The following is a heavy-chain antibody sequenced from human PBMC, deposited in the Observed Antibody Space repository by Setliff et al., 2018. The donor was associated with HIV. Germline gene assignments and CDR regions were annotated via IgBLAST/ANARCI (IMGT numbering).Heavy chain of an antibody. CDR1: GFAFNTYG. CDR2: ISYHEINK. D-gene: IGHD3-22*01. J-gene: IGHJ4*02. V-gene: IGHV3-30*03. Sequence: GESLKISCAASGFAFNTYGMHWFRRAPGKGLEWVATISYHEINKYYVDSVKGRFSISRDNSKNTLYLQMNSLRVEDTAVYYCARETMYDSRGYLSHYFDYWGQGTPVTVSS. CDR3: ARETMYDSRGYLSHYFDY.